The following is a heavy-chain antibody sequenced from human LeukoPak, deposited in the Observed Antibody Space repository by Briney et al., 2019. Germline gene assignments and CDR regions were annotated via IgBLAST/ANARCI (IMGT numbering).Heavy chain of an antibody. CDR3: ATYCSSTSCSLFDH. D-gene: IGHD2-2*01. J-gene: IGHJ4*02. CDR1: GCTLTELS. V-gene: IGHV1-24*01. CDR2: FDPEDGET. Sequence: ASVKVSCKVSGCTLTELSMHWVRQAPGKGLEWMGGFDPEDGETIYAQKFQGRVTMTEDTSTDTAYMELSSLRSEDTAVYYCATYCSSTSCSLFDHWGQGTLVTVSS.